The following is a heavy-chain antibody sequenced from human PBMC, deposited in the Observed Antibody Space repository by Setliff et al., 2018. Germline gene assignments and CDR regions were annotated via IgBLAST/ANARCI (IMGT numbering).Heavy chain of an antibody. CDR3: ARGERRLATPQLWLDYYHYMDV. J-gene: IGHJ6*03. D-gene: IGHD5-18*01. CDR2: INHSGST. Sequence: KTSETLSLTCAVYGGSFSGYYWSWIRQPPGKGLEWIGEINHSGSTNYNPSLKSRVTISVDTSKNQFSLKLSSVTAADTAVYYCARGERRLATPQLWLDYYHYMDVWGKGTTVTVSS. V-gene: IGHV4-34*01. CDR1: GGSFSGYY.